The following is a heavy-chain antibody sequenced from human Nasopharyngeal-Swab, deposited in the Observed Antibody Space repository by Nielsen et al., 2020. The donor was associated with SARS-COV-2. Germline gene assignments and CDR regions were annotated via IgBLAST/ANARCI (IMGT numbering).Heavy chain of an antibody. CDR2: INAGNGNT. CDR3: ARSTYYYDSSGYSFDY. D-gene: IGHD3-22*01. J-gene: IGHJ4*02. CDR1: GYTFTSYA. Sequence: ASVKVSCKASGYTFTSYAMHWVRQAPGQRLEWMGWINAGNGNTKYSQKFQGRVTITRDTSASTAYMELSSLRPEDTAVYYCARSTYYYDSSGYSFDYWGQGTLVTVSS. V-gene: IGHV1-3*01.